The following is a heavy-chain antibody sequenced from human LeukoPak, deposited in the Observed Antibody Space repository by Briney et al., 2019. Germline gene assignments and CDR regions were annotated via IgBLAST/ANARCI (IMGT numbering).Heavy chain of an antibody. CDR1: GFTFDDYA. CDR3: ARDLCPGGSCYNDY. V-gene: IGHV3-9*01. Sequence: GGSLRLSCAASGFTFDDYAMHWVRQAPGKGLEWVSGISWNSGSIGYADSVKGRFTISRDNAKNSLYLQMNSLRAEDTAVYYCARDLCPGGSCYNDYWGQGTLVTVSS. D-gene: IGHD2-15*01. J-gene: IGHJ4*02. CDR2: ISWNSGSI.